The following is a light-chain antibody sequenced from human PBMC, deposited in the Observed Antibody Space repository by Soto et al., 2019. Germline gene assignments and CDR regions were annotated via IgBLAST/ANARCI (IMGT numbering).Light chain of an antibody. CDR2: EVS. CDR3: CSYVGSTTFEGV. J-gene: IGLJ3*02. V-gene: IGLV2-23*02. CDR1: SSDVGSYNL. Sequence: QSALTQPASVSGSPGQSITISCTGSSSDVGSYNLVSWYQHHPGKAPKLMIYEVSKRPSGVSNRFSGSKSGNTASLTISGLQAEDEADYYCCSYVGSTTFEGVFGGGTKLTVL.